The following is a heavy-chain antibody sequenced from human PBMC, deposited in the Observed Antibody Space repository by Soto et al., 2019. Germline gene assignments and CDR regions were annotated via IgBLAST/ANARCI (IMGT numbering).Heavy chain of an antibody. J-gene: IGHJ6*02. CDR1: GYTFTSYY. CDR2: INPAAGDT. Sequence: QVQLVQSGAEVRKPGASVRVSCTASGYTFTSYYMHWVRQVPGQGLAWMGVINPAAGDTMYAEKFQGRVTMTRDTSTRTVYMDMKSLRSDDTAVYYCARMMGYRMLVDHFYDGMDGWGHGTTVTVSS. D-gene: IGHD3-22*01. CDR3: ARMMGYRMLVDHFYDGMDG. V-gene: IGHV1-46*01.